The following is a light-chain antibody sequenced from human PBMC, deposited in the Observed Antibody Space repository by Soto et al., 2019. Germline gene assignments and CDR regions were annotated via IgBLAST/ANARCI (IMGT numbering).Light chain of an antibody. J-gene: IGKJ2*01. CDR3: QQYYTTPQDT. V-gene: IGKV4-1*01. CDR2: WAS. CDR1: QSGLNSSNNRNY. Sequence: DIVMTQSPDSLAVSLGERATINCKSSQSGLNSSNNRNYLAWYQQKPGQPPKLLIYWASTRESGVPDRFSGSGSGTDFTLTISSLQAEDVAVYYCQQYYTTPQDTFGQGTKLEIK.